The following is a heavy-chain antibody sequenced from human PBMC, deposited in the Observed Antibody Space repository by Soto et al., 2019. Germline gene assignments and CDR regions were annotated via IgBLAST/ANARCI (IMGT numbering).Heavy chain of an antibody. CDR1: GFTFSSYG. CDR2: ISYDGSNK. V-gene: IGHV3-30*18. D-gene: IGHD3-22*01. CDR3: AKDPTPRFYYDSSGYFQTYYIDY. J-gene: IGHJ4*02. Sequence: QVQLVESGGGVVQPGRSLRLSCAASGFTFSSYGMHWVRQAPGKGLEWVAVISYDGSNKYYADSVKGRFTISRDNSKNTLYLQLNSLRAEDTAVYYCAKDPTPRFYYDSSGYFQTYYIDYWGQGTLVTVSS.